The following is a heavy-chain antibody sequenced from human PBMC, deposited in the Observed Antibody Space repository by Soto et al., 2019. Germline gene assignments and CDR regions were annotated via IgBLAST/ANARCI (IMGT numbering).Heavy chain of an antibody. D-gene: IGHD3-10*01. CDR3: AKGGLLCFGELLRPLGYIHY. V-gene: IGHV3-23*01. J-gene: IGHJ4*02. CDR2: ISGSGGST. CDR1: GFTFSSYA. Sequence: PGGSLRLSCAASGFTFSSYAMSWVHQAPGKGLEWVSAISGSGGSTYYADSVKGRFTISRDNSKNTLYLQMNSLRAEDTAVYYCAKGGLLCFGELLRPLGYIHYSGQGTLVTVSS.